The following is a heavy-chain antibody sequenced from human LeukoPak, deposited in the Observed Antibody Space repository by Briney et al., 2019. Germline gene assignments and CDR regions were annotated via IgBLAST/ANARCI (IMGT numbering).Heavy chain of an antibody. Sequence: SETLSLTCTVSGGSISSGGYYWSWIRQHPGKGLEWIGYIYYSGSTYYNPSLKSRVTISVDTSKNQFSLKLSSVTAADTAVYYCARTAWSAFGELFIPRVSFVFDYWGQGTLVTVSS. D-gene: IGHD3-10*01. CDR1: GGSISSGGYY. CDR2: IYYSGST. J-gene: IGHJ4*02. CDR3: ARTAWSAFGELFIPRVSFVFDY. V-gene: IGHV4-31*03.